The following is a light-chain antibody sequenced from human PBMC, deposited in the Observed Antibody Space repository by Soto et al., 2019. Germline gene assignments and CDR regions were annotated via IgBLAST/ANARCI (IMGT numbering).Light chain of an antibody. Sequence: EIVLTQSPPTLSLSPGERATLSCRASQTVSSYLGWYQQKPGQPPRLLIYDASNRATGIPARFSGSGSGTDFTLTISSLEPEDFAVYYCQQRSNWRTFGQGTQLQIK. CDR1: QTVSSY. J-gene: IGKJ2*01. CDR3: QQRSNWRT. CDR2: DAS. V-gene: IGKV3-11*01.